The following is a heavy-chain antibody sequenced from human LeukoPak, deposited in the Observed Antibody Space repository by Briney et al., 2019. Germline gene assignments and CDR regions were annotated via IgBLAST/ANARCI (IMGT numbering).Heavy chain of an antibody. Sequence: EGSLRLSCAASGFTFSRDWIHWVRQVPGKGLVWVSRIDSDDGSTSYADSVKGRFTISRDNAKKTLYLQMNSLRVEDTAVYCLVILTEPTSPSPDGLDIWGQGTMVTVSS. J-gene: IGHJ3*02. CDR3: VILTEPTSPSPDGLDI. CDR1: GFTFSRDW. D-gene: IGHD2-15*01. V-gene: IGHV3-74*01. CDR2: IDSDDGST.